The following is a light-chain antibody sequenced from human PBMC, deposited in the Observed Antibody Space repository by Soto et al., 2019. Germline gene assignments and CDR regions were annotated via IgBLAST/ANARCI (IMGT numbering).Light chain of an antibody. CDR3: QQFNSYFF. CDR2: DAS. V-gene: IGKV1-13*02. Sequence: AIQLTQSPSSLSASVGDRVTITCRASQGISSALAWYQQKPGKAPKLLIYDASSLESGVPSRFSGSGSGTDFTLTISSLQPEDFATYYCQQFNSYFFFGQGTRLEIK. CDR1: QGISSA. J-gene: IGKJ5*01.